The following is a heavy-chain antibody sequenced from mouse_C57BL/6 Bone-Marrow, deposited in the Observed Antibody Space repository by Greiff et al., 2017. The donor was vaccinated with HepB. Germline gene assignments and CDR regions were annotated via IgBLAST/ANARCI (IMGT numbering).Heavy chain of an antibody. V-gene: IGHV3-6*01. CDR2: ISYDGSN. D-gene: IGHD1-1*01. CDR3: AITTVVAGGDY. J-gene: IGHJ2*01. CDR1: GYSITSGYY. Sequence: EVQLVESGPGLVKPSQSLSLTCSVTGYSITSGYYWNWIRQFPGNKLEWMGYISYDGSNNYNPSLKNRISITRDTSKNQFFLKLNSVTTEDTATYYCAITTVVAGGDYWGQGTTLTVSS.